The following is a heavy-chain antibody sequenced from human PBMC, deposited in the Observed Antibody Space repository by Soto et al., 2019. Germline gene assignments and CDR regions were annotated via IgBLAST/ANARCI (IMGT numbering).Heavy chain of an antibody. CDR1: GGSISDSDYY. D-gene: IGHD6-13*01. Sequence: QLQLQESGPGLVKPSETLSLTCTVSGGSISDSDYYWGWIRRPPGKGLEWMGTIYYSGSTYYNPSLKSRVTMSVDASKNQFSLKLSSVTASDTAIYYCARPQRLVPEGRFDSWGQGMLVTVSS. J-gene: IGHJ5*01. CDR2: IYYSGST. V-gene: IGHV4-39*01. CDR3: ARPQRLVPEGRFDS.